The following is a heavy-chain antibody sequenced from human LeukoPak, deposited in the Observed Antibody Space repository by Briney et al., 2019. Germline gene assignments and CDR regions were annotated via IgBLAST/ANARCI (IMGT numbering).Heavy chain of an antibody. D-gene: IGHD3-22*01. V-gene: IGHV1-18*01. CDR1: GYTFTSYG. CDR3: ARRHGGAYDSSGYYYESAAFDI. J-gene: IGHJ3*02. CDR2: ISAYNGNT. Sequence: ASVKVSCKASGYTFTSYGISWVRQAPGQGLEWMGWISAYNGNTNYAQKLQGRVTMTTDTSTSTAYMELRSLRSDDTAVYYCARRHGGAYDSSGYYYESAAFDIWGQGTMVTVSS.